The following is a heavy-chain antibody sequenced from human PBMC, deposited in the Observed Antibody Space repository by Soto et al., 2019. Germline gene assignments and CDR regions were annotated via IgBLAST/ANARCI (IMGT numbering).Heavy chain of an antibody. J-gene: IGHJ6*02. Sequence: EVQLVESGGGLVQPGGSLRLSCAASGFTFSSYSMNWVRQAPGKGLEWVAAIRNKANSNSTIYAASVKGRFTIARDGSKKSLYLEMSSLRTEDTAVYYCSRGAEGKTPAGSLNYYYGMDVWGQGTTVTVSS. CDR2: IRNKANSNST. V-gene: IGHV3-72*01. CDR1: GFTFSSYS. CDR3: SRGAEGKTPAGSLNYYYGMDV. D-gene: IGHD3-10*01.